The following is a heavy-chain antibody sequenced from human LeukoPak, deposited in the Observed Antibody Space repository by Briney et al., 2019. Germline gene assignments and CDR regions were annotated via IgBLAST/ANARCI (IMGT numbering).Heavy chain of an antibody. CDR3: ARKYSYDSSAYYYLS. D-gene: IGHD3-22*01. V-gene: IGHV3-7*04. Sequence: PGGSLRLSCAASGFTFSTYWMTWVRQAPGKGLEWVASIKQDGSEKYDVDSVKGRFTISRDNAKNSLYLQMNSLRAEDTAVYYCARKYSYDSSAYYYLSWGQGTLVTVSS. CDR2: IKQDGSEK. J-gene: IGHJ4*02. CDR1: GFTFSTYW.